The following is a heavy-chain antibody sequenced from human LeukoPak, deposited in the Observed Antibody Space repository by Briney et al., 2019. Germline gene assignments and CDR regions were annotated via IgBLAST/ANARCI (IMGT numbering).Heavy chain of an antibody. V-gene: IGHV3-30*02. J-gene: IGHJ6*03. Sequence: RAGGSLRLSCAASGFTFSSYSMNWVRQAPGKGLEWVAFIRYDGSNKYYADSVKGRFTISRDNSKNTPYLQMNSLRAEDTAVYYCAKDRYYGSGSPAGHRYYYYYMDVWGKGTTVTISS. CDR3: AKDRYYGSGSPAGHRYYYYYMDV. CDR1: GFTFSSYS. D-gene: IGHD3-10*01. CDR2: IRYDGSNK.